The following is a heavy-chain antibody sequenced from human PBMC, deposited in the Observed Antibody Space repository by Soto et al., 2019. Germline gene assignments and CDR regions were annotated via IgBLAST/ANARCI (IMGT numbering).Heavy chain of an antibody. V-gene: IGHV4-4*07. CDR3: ARERGGEDDGAI. Sequence: SENLPLTCSVSGGSVSSYYWSWIRQPAGKGLEWIGRIYISGNTNYNPSLKSRVTMSIDTSKNQFSLKLSSVRAADTAMYYCARERGGEDDGAIGGQGTMVVVS. J-gene: IGHJ3*02. CDR1: GGSVSSYY. D-gene: IGHD2-8*01. CDR2: IYISGNT.